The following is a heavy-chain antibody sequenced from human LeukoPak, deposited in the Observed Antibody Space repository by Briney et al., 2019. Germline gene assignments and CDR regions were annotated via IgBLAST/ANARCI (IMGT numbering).Heavy chain of an antibody. CDR3: ARALLEGDVAGTSWSENWFDP. D-gene: IGHD6-19*01. V-gene: IGHV4-4*02. CDR2: IYHSGST. CDR1: GGSMSSSNW. J-gene: IGHJ5*02. Sequence: SATLSLTCAVSGGSMSSSNWWSWVRQPPGKGLEWIGEIYHSGSTSYNPSLKSRVTISVDTSKNQFSLKLSSVTAADTAVYYCARALLEGDVAGTSWSENWFDPWGQGTLVTVSS.